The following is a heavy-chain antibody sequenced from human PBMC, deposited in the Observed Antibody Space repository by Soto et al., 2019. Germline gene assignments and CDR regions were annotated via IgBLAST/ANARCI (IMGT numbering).Heavy chain of an antibody. Sequence: QVQLVQSGAEVKKPGASVKVSCKASGYTFTSYGISWVRQAPGQGLEWMGWISAYNGNTNYAQKLQGRVTMTTDTYTSTAYLELRSLRSDDTAVYYCARNNWHFHAASGKRGFPYYCGMDVWGQGTTVTFSS. CDR2: ISAYNGNT. CDR1: GYTFTSYG. V-gene: IGHV1-18*04. J-gene: IGHJ6*02. CDR3: ARNNWHFHAASGKRGFPYYCGMDV. D-gene: IGHD1-7*01.